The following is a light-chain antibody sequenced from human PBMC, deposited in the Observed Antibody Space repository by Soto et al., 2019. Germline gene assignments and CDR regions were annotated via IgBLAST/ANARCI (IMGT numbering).Light chain of an antibody. CDR2: DAS. J-gene: IGKJ5*01. V-gene: IGKV3-11*01. CDR3: QQRSNWPPLIT. Sequence: EVALTQFPDTLSLFPGERATLSGLASQSVSSYLAWYQQKPGQAPRLLIYDASNRATGIPARFSGSGSGTDFTLTISSLEPEDFAVYYCQQRSNWPPLITFGQGTRLEIK. CDR1: QSVSSY.